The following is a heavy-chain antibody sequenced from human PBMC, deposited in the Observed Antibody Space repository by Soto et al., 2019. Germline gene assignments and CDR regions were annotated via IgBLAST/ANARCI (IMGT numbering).Heavy chain of an antibody. CDR2: IWYDGSNK. J-gene: IGHJ4*02. Sequence: PGGSLRLSCAASGFSFSSYGMHWVRQAPGKGLEWVAVIWYDGSNKYYADSVKGRFTTSRDNSKNTLYLQMNSLRAEDTAVYYCATRYYYGSGSFHLDNWGQGTLVTVSS. CDR3: ATRYYYGSGSFHLDN. D-gene: IGHD3-10*01. CDR1: GFSFSSYG. V-gene: IGHV3-33*08.